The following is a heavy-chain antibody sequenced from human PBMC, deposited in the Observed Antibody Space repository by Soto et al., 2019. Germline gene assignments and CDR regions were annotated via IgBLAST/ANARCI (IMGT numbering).Heavy chain of an antibody. CDR2: IIPIFGTA. Sequence: SVKVSCKASGGTFSSYAISWVRQAPGQGLEWMGGIIPIFGTANYAQKFQGRVTITADESTSTAYMELSSLRSEDTAVYYCARDPGVTGITRLYNWFDPWGQGTLVTVSS. D-gene: IGHD1-7*01. CDR3: ARDPGVTGITRLYNWFDP. CDR1: GGTFSSYA. J-gene: IGHJ5*02. V-gene: IGHV1-69*13.